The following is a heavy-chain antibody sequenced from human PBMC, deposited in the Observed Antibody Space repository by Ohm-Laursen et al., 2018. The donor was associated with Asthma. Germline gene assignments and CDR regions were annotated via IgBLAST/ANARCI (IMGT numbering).Heavy chain of an antibody. CDR1: GFTFSPYS. J-gene: IGHJ3*02. Sequence: SLRLSCSASGFTFSPYSMNWVRQAPGKGLEWVSAFSGSGGSTYYADSVKGRFTISRDNSKNTLYLQMNSLRAEDTAVYYCANLGAIVVVPAAMPFAFDIWGQGTMVTVSS. CDR2: FSGSGGST. D-gene: IGHD2-2*01. CDR3: ANLGAIVVVPAAMPFAFDI. V-gene: IGHV3-23*01.